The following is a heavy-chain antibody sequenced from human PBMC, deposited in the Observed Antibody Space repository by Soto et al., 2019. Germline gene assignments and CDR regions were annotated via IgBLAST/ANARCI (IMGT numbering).Heavy chain of an antibody. V-gene: IGHV4-4*02. Sequence: QVQLQESGPGLVKPSGTLSLTCAVSGGSISIPNWWAWVRQAPGKGLEWIGEIDHSGSTNYNPSLNSPVTISLDRSKNQFSLRLSSVAAADTAVYYCARGKFYAFDIWGQGTMVTVSS. D-gene: IGHD3-3*01. CDR1: GGSISIPNW. CDR3: ARGKFYAFDI. J-gene: IGHJ3*02. CDR2: IDHSGST.